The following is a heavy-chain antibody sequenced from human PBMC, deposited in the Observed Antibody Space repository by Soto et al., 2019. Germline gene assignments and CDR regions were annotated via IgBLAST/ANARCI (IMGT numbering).Heavy chain of an antibody. J-gene: IGHJ4*02. D-gene: IGHD5-12*01. Sequence: SETLSLTCAVPGVSISSYYWSWIRQPPGKGLEWIGYNYYSGTTNYNPSLKSRVTISVDTSKNQFFLRLTSVTAADTAVYYCVREEYTGYGNAMDNWGPGTRVTVSS. V-gene: IGHV4-59*01. CDR3: VREEYTGYGNAMDN. CDR1: GVSISSYY. CDR2: NYYSGTT.